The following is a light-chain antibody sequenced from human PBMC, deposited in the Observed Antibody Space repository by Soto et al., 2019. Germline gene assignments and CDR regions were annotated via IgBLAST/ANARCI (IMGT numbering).Light chain of an antibody. J-gene: IGLJ1*01. V-gene: IGLV2-23*02. CDR3: CSYAGSSTSLV. CDR2: EVS. Sequence: QSVLTQPPSASGSFGQSITISCTGTSSDVGSYNLVSWYQQHPGKAPKLMIYEVSKRPSGVSNRFSGSKSGNTASLTISGLQAEDEADYYCCSYAGSSTSLVFGTGTKVTVL. CDR1: SSDVGSYNL.